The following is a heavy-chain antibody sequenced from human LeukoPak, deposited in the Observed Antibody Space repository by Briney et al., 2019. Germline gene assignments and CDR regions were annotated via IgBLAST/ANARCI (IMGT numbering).Heavy chain of an antibody. CDR3: VKPYYFSSGSLN. Sequence: GGSLRLSCAASGFTFSSYSMNWVRQAPGKGLEWVSYISSSGSTIYYADSVKGRFIISRDNAKNSLHLQMNSLRAEDTAIYYCVKPYYFSSGSLNWGQGTLVTVSS. CDR1: GFTFSSYS. D-gene: IGHD3-10*01. V-gene: IGHV3-48*04. CDR2: ISSSGSTI. J-gene: IGHJ4*02.